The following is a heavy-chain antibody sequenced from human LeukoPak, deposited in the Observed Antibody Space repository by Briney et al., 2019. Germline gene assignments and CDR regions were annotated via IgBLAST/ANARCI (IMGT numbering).Heavy chain of an antibody. V-gene: IGHV3-21*01. Sequence: GGSLRLSCAASGFTFSSYSMNWVRQAPGKGLEWVSSISSSSSYIYYADSVKGRFTISRDNAKNSLYLQMNSLRAEDTAVYHCARDGPPPIAAAGEPGYAFDIWGQGTMVTVSS. CDR2: ISSSSSYI. J-gene: IGHJ3*02. D-gene: IGHD6-13*01. CDR1: GFTFSSYS. CDR3: ARDGPPPIAAAGEPGYAFDI.